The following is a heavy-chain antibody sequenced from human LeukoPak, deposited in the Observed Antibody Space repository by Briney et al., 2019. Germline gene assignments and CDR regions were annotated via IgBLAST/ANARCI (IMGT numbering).Heavy chain of an antibody. D-gene: IGHD3-22*01. CDR2: IHTSGST. CDR3: ARDRYYYDSSGYAIDH. Sequence: PSETLSLTCTVSGGSISSYYWSWIRQPAGKGLEWIGRIHTSGSTNYNPSLKSRVTMSGDTSKNQFSLKLSSMTAAGTAVYYCARDRYYYDSSGYAIDHWGQGTLVTVSS. V-gene: IGHV4-4*07. J-gene: IGHJ4*02. CDR1: GGSISSYY.